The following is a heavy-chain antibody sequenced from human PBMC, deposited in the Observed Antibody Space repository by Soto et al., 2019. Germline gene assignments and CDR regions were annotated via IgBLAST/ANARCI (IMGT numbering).Heavy chain of an antibody. D-gene: IGHD3-3*01. CDR1: GYTFTSYD. CDR3: ARELRFLEWFIKNPDYYYYYGMDV. Sequence: GASVKVSCKASGYTFTSYDINWVRQATGQGLEWMGWMNPNSGNTGYAQKFQGRVTMTRNTSISTAYMELSSLRSEDTAVYYCARELRFLEWFIKNPDYYYYYGMDVWGQGTTVTVSS. V-gene: IGHV1-8*01. J-gene: IGHJ6*02. CDR2: MNPNSGNT.